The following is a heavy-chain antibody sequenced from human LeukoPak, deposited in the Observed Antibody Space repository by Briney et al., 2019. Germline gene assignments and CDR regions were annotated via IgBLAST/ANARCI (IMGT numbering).Heavy chain of an antibody. CDR2: LSPSGASI. Sequence: GGSLRLSCAASGFTFSSYAMSWVRQAPGRGLEWVSSLSPSGASIDYADSVKGRFTISRDNSKNTLYLQMNNLRAEDTALYYCAAGPYGGNTPFDYWGPGTLVTISS. J-gene: IGHJ4*02. D-gene: IGHD4-23*01. CDR1: GFTFSSYA. CDR3: AAGPYGGNTPFDY. V-gene: IGHV3-23*01.